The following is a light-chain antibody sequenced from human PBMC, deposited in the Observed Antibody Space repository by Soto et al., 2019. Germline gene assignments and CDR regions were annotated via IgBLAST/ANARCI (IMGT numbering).Light chain of an antibody. CDR3: QQRSNWPPST. Sequence: EIVLTQYPATLSLSPGERATLSCRASQSVSNYLAWYQQKPGQAPRLLIYDASNRATGIPARFSGSGSGTDFTHTIISLEPEDFAVYYCQQRSNWPPSTFGQGTRVEIK. V-gene: IGKV3-11*01. J-gene: IGKJ5*01. CDR2: DAS. CDR1: QSVSNY.